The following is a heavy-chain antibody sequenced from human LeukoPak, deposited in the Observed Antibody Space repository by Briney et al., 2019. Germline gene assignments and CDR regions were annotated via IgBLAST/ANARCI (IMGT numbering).Heavy chain of an antibody. CDR1: GYTFTSYG. Sequence: ASVKVSCKASGYTFTSYGISWVRQAPGQGLEWMGWISAYNGNTNYAQKLQGRVTMTTDTSTSTAYMELRSLRSGDTAVYYCARDQGYCSSTSCYADFDYWGQGTLVTVS. V-gene: IGHV1-18*01. CDR2: ISAYNGNT. J-gene: IGHJ4*02. D-gene: IGHD2-2*01. CDR3: ARDQGYCSSTSCYADFDY.